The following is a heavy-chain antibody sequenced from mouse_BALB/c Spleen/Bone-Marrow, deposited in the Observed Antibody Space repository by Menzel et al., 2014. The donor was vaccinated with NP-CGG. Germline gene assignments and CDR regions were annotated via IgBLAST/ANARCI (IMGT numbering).Heavy chain of an antibody. Sequence: GAGLVQPGGSVNLSFAASGLTFSCYRHSWHLQALDKGLALAATIVNKGGSTYYPYCVKCRFTISKDNDKNTLYLQVSSMKSEDTAMYDWARESKDYWGQGP. CDR1: GLTFSCYR. J-gene: IGHJ2*01. V-gene: IGHV5-6-3*01. CDR2: IVNKGGST. CDR3: ARESKDY.